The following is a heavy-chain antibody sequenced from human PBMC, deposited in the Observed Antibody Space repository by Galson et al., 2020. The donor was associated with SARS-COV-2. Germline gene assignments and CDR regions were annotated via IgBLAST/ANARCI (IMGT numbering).Heavy chain of an antibody. CDR2: IRSRTYDGTT. V-gene: IGHV3-49*03. Sequence: GGSLRLSCTVAGFTFGDFAMSWFRQAPGKGLEWVGFIRSRTYDGTTEYAASVKDRFTISRDDSKNVAYLQMNSLITEDTAVYYCARRGFPYYYYMDVWGKGTTVNVSS. CDR1: GFTFGDFA. CDR3: ARRGFPYYYYMDV. J-gene: IGHJ6*03.